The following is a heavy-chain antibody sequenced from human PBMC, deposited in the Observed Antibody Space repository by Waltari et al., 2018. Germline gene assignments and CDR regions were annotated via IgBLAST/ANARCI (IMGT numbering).Heavy chain of an antibody. CDR1: GGSISSSSYY. V-gene: IGHV4-39*07. CDR2: IYYSGST. J-gene: IGHJ4*02. Sequence: QLQLQESGPGLVKPLETLSLTCTVSGGSISSSSYYWGWIRQPPGKGLEWIGSIYYSGSTYYNPSLKSRVTISVDTSKNQFSLKLSSVTAADTAVYYCAREYRMVVTSNWGQGTLVTVSS. CDR3: AREYRMVVTSN. D-gene: IGHD2-21*02.